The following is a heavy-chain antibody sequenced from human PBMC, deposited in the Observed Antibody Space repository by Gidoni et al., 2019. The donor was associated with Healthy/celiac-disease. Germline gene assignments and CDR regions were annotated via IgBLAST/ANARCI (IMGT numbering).Heavy chain of an antibody. D-gene: IGHD2-8*02. Sequence: TFSSYGMHWVRQATGKGLEWVAVISYHGSNKYYADSVKGRFTISRDNSTNTLYLQMNSLRAEDTAVYYCAPYCTGGVCNHFDYWGQGTLVTVSS. J-gene: IGHJ4*02. CDR3: APYCTGGVCNHFDY. CDR2: ISYHGSNK. V-gene: IGHV3-30*03. CDR1: TFSSYG.